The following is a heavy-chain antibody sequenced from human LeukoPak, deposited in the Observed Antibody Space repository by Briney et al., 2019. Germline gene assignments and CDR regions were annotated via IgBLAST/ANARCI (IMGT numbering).Heavy chain of an antibody. CDR2: IYYSGST. CDR3: ARLKLHGSGSYYLGWFDP. CDR1: GGSISSYY. J-gene: IGHJ5*02. Sequence: SETLSLTCTVSGGSISSYYWSWIRQPPGKGLEWIGYIYYSGSTNYNPSLKSRVTISVDTSKNQFSLKLSSVTAADTAVYYCARLKLHGSGSYYLGWFDPWGQGTLVTVSS. D-gene: IGHD3-10*01. V-gene: IGHV4-59*08.